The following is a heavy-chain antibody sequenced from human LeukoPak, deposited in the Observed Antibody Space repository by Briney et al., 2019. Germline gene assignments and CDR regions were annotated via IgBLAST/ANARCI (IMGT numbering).Heavy chain of an antibody. CDR3: ARVSFSSGGCFDY. V-gene: IGHV3-11*01. CDR2: ISSRGSTI. CDR1: GFIFSDYY. J-gene: IGHJ4*02. Sequence: PGGSLRLSCAASGFIFSDYYMTWIRQAPGKGLEWVSHISSRGSTIYYADSVKGRFTISRDNAKNSLYLQMNSLRAEDTAVYYCARVSFSSGGCFDYWGQGTLVTVSS. D-gene: IGHD2-15*01.